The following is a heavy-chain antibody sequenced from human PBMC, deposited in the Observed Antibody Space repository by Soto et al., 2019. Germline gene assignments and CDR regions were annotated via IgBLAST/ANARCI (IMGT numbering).Heavy chain of an antibody. V-gene: IGHV1-69*13. J-gene: IGHJ6*02. CDR2: IIPIFGTA. CDR1: GGTFSSYA. D-gene: IGHD5-12*01. CDR3: AREARGVATTSYYYYGMDV. Sequence: SVKVSCKASGGTFSSYAISWVRQAPGQGLEWMGGIIPIFGTANYAQKFQGRVTITADESTSTAYMELSSLRSEDTAVYYCAREARGVATTSYYYYGMDVWGQGXTVTVYS.